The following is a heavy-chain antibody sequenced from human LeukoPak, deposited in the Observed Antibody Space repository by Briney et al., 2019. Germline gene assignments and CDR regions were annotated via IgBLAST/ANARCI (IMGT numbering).Heavy chain of an antibody. CDR2: ISSSSSTI. Sequence: GGSLRLSRAASRFTFSSYSMNSVRQAPGKGLEWVSYISSSSSTIYYADSVKGRFTISRDNAKNSLYLQMNSLRAEDTAVYYCARETPANFIVVVPAAVDYWGQGTLVTVSS. J-gene: IGHJ4*02. V-gene: IGHV3-48*01. CDR1: RFTFSSYS. D-gene: IGHD2-2*01. CDR3: ARETPANFIVVVPAAVDY.